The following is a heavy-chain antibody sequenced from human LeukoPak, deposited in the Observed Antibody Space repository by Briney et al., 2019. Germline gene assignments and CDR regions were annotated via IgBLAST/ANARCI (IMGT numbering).Heavy chain of an antibody. Sequence: SETLSLTCTVSGGSISSSSYYWGWIRQPPGKGLEWIGSIYYSGSTYYNPSLKSRVTISVDTSKNQFSLKLSSVTAADTAVYYCARRGSYRSGWNFDYWGQGTLVTVSS. CDR3: ARRGSYRSGWNFDY. V-gene: IGHV4-39*01. CDR2: IYYSGST. CDR1: GGSISSSSYY. J-gene: IGHJ4*02. D-gene: IGHD6-19*01.